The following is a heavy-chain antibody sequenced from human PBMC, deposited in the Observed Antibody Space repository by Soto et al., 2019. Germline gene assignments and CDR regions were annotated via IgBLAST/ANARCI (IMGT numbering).Heavy chain of an antibody. J-gene: IGHJ4*02. Sequence: GGSLRLSCAASGFTFSSYWMSWVRQAPGRGLEWVANIKQDGSEKYYVDSVKGRFTISRDNAKNSLYLQMNSLRAEDTAVYYCARDARAAALDYWGQGTLVTVSS. CDR2: IKQDGSEK. CDR1: GFTFSSYW. D-gene: IGHD6-13*01. CDR3: ARDARAAALDY. V-gene: IGHV3-7*04.